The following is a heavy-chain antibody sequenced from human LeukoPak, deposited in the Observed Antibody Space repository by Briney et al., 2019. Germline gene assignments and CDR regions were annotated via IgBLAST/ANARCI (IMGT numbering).Heavy chain of an antibody. CDR3: AKAMGSGYSFAPGYDY. J-gene: IGHJ4*02. V-gene: IGHV3-23*01. CDR2: ISGSGGST. Sequence: GGSLRLSCAASGFTFSSYAMSWVRQAPGKGLEWVSTISGSGGSTYYADSVKGRFTISRDNSKNTLYLQMNSLRAEDTAVYYCAKAMGSGYSFAPGYDYWGQGTLVTVSS. CDR1: GFTFSSYA. D-gene: IGHD5-18*01.